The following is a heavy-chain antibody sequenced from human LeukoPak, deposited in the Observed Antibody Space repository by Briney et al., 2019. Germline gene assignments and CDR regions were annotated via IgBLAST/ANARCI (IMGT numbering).Heavy chain of an antibody. CDR1: GFTVSSNS. CDR3: ARDYCSGGACHQILT. D-gene: IGHD2-15*01. Sequence: GGSLRLSCAASGFTVSSNSMNWVRQAPGKGLEWVSYISSSSGSIYCADSVKGRFTISRDNAKNSLYLEMNSLSAADTAVYYCARDYCSGGACHQILTWGQGTLVTVSS. CDR2: ISSSSGSI. V-gene: IGHV3-48*04. J-gene: IGHJ5*02.